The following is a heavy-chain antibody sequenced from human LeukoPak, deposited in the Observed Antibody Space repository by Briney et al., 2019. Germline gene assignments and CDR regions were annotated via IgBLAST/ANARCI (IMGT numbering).Heavy chain of an antibody. D-gene: IGHD3-10*01. CDR1: GGSISSYY. J-gene: IGHJ5*02. CDR2: IYYSGST. CDR3: ARDYGRSSLWRGFFDP. Sequence: SETLSLTCTVSGGSISSYYWSWIRQPPGNGLEWIGYIYYSGSTNYNPSLKSRVTISVDTSKNQFSLKLSSVTAADTAVYHCARDYGRSSLWRGFFDPWGQGTLVTVSS. V-gene: IGHV4-59*01.